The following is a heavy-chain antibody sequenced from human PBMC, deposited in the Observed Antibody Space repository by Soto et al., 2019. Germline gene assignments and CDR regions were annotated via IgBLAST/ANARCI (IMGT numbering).Heavy chain of an antibody. CDR3: ARRGVRGVSPPVEPYYYGMDV. V-gene: IGHV5-10-1*01. CDR1: GYSFTSYW. D-gene: IGHD3-10*01. CDR2: IDPSDSYT. Sequence: PGESLTISCKGSGYSFTSYWISWVRQMPGKGLEWMGRIDPSDSYTNYSPSFQGHVTISADKSISTAYLQWSSLKASDTAMYYCARRGVRGVSPPVEPYYYGMDVWGQGTTVTVSS. J-gene: IGHJ6*02.